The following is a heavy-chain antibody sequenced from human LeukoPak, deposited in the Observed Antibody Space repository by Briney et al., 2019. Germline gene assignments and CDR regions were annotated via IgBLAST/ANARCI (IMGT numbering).Heavy chain of an antibody. CDR3: ARGGGWQSHSYYAMDV. CDR2: IDDSGSS. V-gene: IGHV4-34*01. D-gene: IGHD1-26*01. J-gene: IGHJ6*02. Sequence: GSLRLSCAASGFTFSSYAMSWIRQPPGKGLEWIGEIDDSGSSNYKPSLKSRVTISADTSENQFSLRLSSVTAADTAVYFCARGGGWQSHSYYAMDVWGQGTTVTVSS. CDR1: GFTFSSYA.